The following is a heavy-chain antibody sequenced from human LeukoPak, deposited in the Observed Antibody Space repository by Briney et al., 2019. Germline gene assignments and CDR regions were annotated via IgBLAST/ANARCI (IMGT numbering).Heavy chain of an antibody. J-gene: IGHJ4*02. CDR2: ISSSSSYI. CDR1: GFTFSSYS. Sequence: GGSLRLSCAASGFTFSSYSMNWVRQAPGKGLEWVSSISSSSSYIYYADSVKGRFTISRDNAKNSLYLQMNSLRAEDTAVYYCASRGPPSMVRGDDMLFGYDYWGQGTLVTVSS. D-gene: IGHD3-10*01. V-gene: IGHV3-21*01. CDR3: ASRGPPSMVRGDDMLFGYDY.